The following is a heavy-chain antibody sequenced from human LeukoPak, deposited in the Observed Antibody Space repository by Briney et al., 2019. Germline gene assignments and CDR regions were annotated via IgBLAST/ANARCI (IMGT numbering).Heavy chain of an antibody. CDR3: AQTTGWPGFDF. D-gene: IGHD6-19*01. CDR1: GASTSSRY. V-gene: IGHV4-59*08. CDR2: IYNAKNT. Sequence: KASETLSLTCSASGASTSSRYWSWIRQFPGGTLEWIGHIYNAKNTKYNPYLTSRVTISVDTSRNQFSLSLTSLTAADTAIYYCAQTTGWPGFDFWGPGALVTVSS. J-gene: IGHJ4*02.